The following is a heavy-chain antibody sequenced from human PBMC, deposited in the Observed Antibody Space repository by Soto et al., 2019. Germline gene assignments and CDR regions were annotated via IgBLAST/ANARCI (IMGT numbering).Heavy chain of an antibody. V-gene: IGHV1-3*01. D-gene: IGHD1-7*01. CDR3: AGSRGYNGTYRANWSAP. CDR2: INAGNGNT. J-gene: IGHJ5*02. Sequence: EASVKVSCKASGYTFTSYAMHWVRQAPGQRLEWMGWINAGNGNTKYSQKFQGRVTITRDTSASTAYMELSSLRSEDTAVYYCAGSRGYNGTYRANWSAPGGQETRVTFS. CDR1: GYTFTSYA.